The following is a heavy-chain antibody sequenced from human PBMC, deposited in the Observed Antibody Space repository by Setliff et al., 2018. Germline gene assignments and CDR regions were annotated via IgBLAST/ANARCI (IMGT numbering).Heavy chain of an antibody. D-gene: IGHD4-4*01. CDR1: GYTFTTYA. J-gene: IGHJ6*03. CDR2: ISTNTGNP. V-gene: IGHV7-4-1*02. Sequence: ASVKVSCKASGYTFTTYAMGWMRQAPGQRLEWMGWISTNTGNPSYAQDFTGRLVFSLDTSVSTAYLQISSLKAEDSAVYYCARASRFGTTVWKGDYYMDVWGKGTTVTVSS. CDR3: ARASRFGTTVWKGDYYMDV.